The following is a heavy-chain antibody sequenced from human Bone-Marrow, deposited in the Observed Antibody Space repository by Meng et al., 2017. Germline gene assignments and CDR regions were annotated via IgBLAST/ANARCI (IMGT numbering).Heavy chain of an antibody. D-gene: IGHD6-13*01. V-gene: IGHV4-31*03. CDR1: GGSISSGGYY. CDR3: ARGPLSAAGTMGYFQH. Sequence: GPGLVKPPRPVSLTCTVSGGSISSGGYYWSWIRQHPGKGLEWIGYIYYSGSTYYNPSLKSRVAISVDTSKNQFSLKLSSVTAADTAVYYCARGPLSAAGTMGYFQHWGQGTLVTVSS. J-gene: IGHJ1*01. CDR2: IYYSGST.